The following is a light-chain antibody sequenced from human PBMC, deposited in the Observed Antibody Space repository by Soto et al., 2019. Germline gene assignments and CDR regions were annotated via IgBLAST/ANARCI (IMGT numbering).Light chain of an antibody. CDR1: SSDVGGYDY. CDR3: SSYAGRTLYV. V-gene: IGLV2-8*01. CDR2: EVT. Sequence: QSVLRHPPGASWSPGHSVTISCTGTSSDVGGYDYVSCYQQRPGKAPKLLIHEVTKRPSGVPDRFSGSKSGNTASLTVSGLQAEDEDDYYCSSYAGRTLYVFGTGTKVTV. J-gene: IGLJ1*01.